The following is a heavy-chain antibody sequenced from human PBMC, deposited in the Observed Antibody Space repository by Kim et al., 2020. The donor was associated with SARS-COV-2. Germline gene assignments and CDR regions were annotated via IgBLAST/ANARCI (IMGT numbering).Heavy chain of an antibody. CDR3: TRFDYGGRYFSWVDP. CDR1: GYTFSGHY. D-gene: IGHD1-26*01. J-gene: IGHJ5*02. V-gene: IGHV1-2*02. Sequence: ASVKVSCKASGYTFSGHYMHWVRQAPRQGLEWMGWINPEHGGTNYSPKFQGRVTMTVDTSIDTAYMELNSLTSDGPAVYYCTRFDYGGRYFSWVDPWGQG. CDR2: INPEHGGT.